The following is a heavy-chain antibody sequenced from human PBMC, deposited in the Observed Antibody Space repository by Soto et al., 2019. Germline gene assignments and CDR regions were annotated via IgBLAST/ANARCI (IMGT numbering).Heavy chain of an antibody. CDR2: ISDSGDST. V-gene: IGHV3-23*01. D-gene: IGHD6-19*01. J-gene: IGHJ4*02. CDR1: GFTFSSYA. Sequence: PGGSLRLSCAASGFTFSSYAMSWVRQAPGKGLEWVSSISDSGDSTYCADSVKGRFTISRDDSKNTLHLQMNSLRAGDTAVYYCAEAGQWLGHFDYWGQGSLVTVSS. CDR3: AEAGQWLGHFDY.